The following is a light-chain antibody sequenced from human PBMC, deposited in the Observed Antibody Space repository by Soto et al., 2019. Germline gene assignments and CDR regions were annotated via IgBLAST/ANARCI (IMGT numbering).Light chain of an antibody. J-gene: IGLJ1*01. V-gene: IGLV2-14*01. Sequence: QSVLTQPASVSGSPGQSITISCTGTSSDVGGYNFVSWYQQHPGKAPKLMIYDVSNRPSGVSTRFSGSKSGNTASLTISGLPAEDEADYYCSSYTGSNTLPYVFGTGTKLTVL. CDR2: DVS. CDR1: SSDVGGYNF. CDR3: SSYTGSNTLPYV.